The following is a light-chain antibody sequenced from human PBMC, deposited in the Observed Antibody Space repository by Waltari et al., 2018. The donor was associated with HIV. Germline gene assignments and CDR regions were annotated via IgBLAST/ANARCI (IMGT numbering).Light chain of an antibody. CDR2: EVD. J-gene: IGLJ2*01. Sequence: AVTQPASVSGLPGQSTTISCTGDDSDFGLSNFVSWYPQHSGKPPRLILYEVDSRASGVSDRFSGSMSGNTASLTISGLRAEDEGHYYCASFTGDNTVIFGGGTEVTVL. V-gene: IGLV2-14*03. CDR1: DSDFGLSNF. CDR3: ASFTGDNTVI.